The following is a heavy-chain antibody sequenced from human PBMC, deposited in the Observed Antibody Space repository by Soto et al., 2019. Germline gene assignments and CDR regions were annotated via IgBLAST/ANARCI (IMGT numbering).Heavy chain of an antibody. CDR3: ARSPGVLDY. CDR1: GGTFSSLA. Sequence: QVQLVQSGAEVKKPGSSVKVSCKAFGGTFSSLAISWVRQAPGQGLEWMGGLVPVFGTANYAQKFQDRVTITADKSTSTSYMELSSLRSEDTAVYYCARSPGVLDYWGQGTLVTVSS. V-gene: IGHV1-69*06. D-gene: IGHD3-10*01. CDR2: LVPVFGTA. J-gene: IGHJ4*02.